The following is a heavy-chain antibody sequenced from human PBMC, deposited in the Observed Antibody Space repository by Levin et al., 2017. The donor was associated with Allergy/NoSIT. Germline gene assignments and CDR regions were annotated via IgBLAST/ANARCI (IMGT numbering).Heavy chain of an antibody. CDR1: GVSFSGSF. CDR3: ARGGAPGAFDI. J-gene: IGHJ3*02. CDR2: ITPGGST. V-gene: IGHV4-34*01. Sequence: PSETLSLTCAVYGVSFSGSFWSWLRQPPGKGLEWIGEITPGGSTRYNPSLKSRVTISLDTSKNQLSLRLSSVTAADTAVYYCARGGAPGAFDIWGQGTTVTVSA. D-gene: IGHD3-10*01.